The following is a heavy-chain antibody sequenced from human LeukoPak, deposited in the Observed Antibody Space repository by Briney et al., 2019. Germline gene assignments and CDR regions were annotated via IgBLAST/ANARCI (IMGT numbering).Heavy chain of an antibody. CDR2: INPSGGST. J-gene: IGHJ4*02. Sequence: ASVRVSCKASGYTFTGYYMHWVRQAPGQGLEWMGIINPSGGSTSYAQKFQGRVTMTRDMSTSTVYMELSSLRSEDTAVYYCARGPKRTGEIDYWGQGTLVTVSS. CDR3: ARGPKRTGEIDY. D-gene: IGHD1-1*01. CDR1: GYTFTGYY. V-gene: IGHV1-46*01.